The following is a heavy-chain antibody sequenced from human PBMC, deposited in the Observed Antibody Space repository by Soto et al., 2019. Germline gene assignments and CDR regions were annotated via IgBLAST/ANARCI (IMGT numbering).Heavy chain of an antibody. CDR2: INAGNGDT. Sequence: VQLVQSGAEVKKPGASVRISCTASGISYTTYAIHWVRQAPGQGLEWMGWINAGNGDTRYSQRFQGRVTLTTDTAATTTYMDTSSLRSEDTSIYYCARAISGYVTWGQGTLVTVSS. CDR1: GISYTTYA. CDR3: ARAISGYVT. D-gene: IGHD5-12*01. J-gene: IGHJ4*02. V-gene: IGHV1-3*01.